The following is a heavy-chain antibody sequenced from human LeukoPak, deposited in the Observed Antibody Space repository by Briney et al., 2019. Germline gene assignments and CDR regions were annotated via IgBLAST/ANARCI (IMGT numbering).Heavy chain of an antibody. CDR1: GGTFSSYT. CDR2: IIPILGIA. CDR3: ARDPGYDFWSGYPYFDY. V-gene: IGHV1-69*04. D-gene: IGHD3-3*01. J-gene: IGHJ4*02. Sequence: SVKVSCKASGGTFSSYTISWVRQAPGQGLEWMGRIIPILGIANYAQKFQGRVTITADKSTSTAYMELSSLRSKDTAVYYCARDPGYDFWSGYPYFDYWGQGTLVTVSS.